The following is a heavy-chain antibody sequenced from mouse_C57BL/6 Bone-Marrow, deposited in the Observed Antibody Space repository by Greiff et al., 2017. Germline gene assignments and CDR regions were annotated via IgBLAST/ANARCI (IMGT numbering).Heavy chain of an antibody. Sequence: QVQLQQPGAELVKPGASVKVSCKASGYTFTSYWMHWVKQRPGQGLEWIGRIHPSDSDTNYNQKFKGKATLTVDKSSSTAYMQLSSLTSEDSAVYYCAIFDYDGSSFAYWGQGTLVTVSA. CDR1: GYTFTSYW. CDR2: IHPSDSDT. CDR3: AIFDYDGSSFAY. J-gene: IGHJ3*01. V-gene: IGHV1-74*01. D-gene: IGHD2-4*01.